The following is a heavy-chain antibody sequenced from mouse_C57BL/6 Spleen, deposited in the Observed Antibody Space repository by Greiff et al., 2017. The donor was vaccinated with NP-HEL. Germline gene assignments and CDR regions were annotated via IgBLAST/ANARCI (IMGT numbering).Heavy chain of an antibody. CDR2: ISDGGSYT. Sequence: EVMLVESGGGLVKPGGSLKLSCAASGFTFSSYAMSWVRQTPEKRLEWVATISDGGSYTYYPDNVKGRFTISRDNAKNNLYLQMSHLKSEDTAMYYCARYYDSSYWGQGTLVTVSA. D-gene: IGHD2-4*01. CDR3: ARYYDSSY. CDR1: GFTFSSYA. V-gene: IGHV5-4*03. J-gene: IGHJ3*01.